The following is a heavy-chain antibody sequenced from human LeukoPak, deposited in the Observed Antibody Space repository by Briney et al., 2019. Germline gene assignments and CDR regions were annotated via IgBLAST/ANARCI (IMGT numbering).Heavy chain of an antibody. CDR3: AREIPTGYYYDSSGYSDY. CDR1: GFTVSSNY. D-gene: IGHD3-22*01. V-gene: IGHV3-53*01. Sequence: GGSLRLSCAASGFTVSSNYMSWVRQAPGKGLEWVSVIYSGGSTYYADSVKGRFTISRDNSKNTLYLQMNSLRAEDTAVYYCAREIPTGYYYDSSGYSDYWGQGTLVTVSS. CDR2: IYSGGST. J-gene: IGHJ4*02.